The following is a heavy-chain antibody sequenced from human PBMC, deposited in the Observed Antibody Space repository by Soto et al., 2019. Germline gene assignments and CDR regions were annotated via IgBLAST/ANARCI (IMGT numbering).Heavy chain of an antibody. CDR2: IYYSGST. V-gene: IGHV4-31*03. J-gene: IGHJ5*02. CDR3: ARVESCSGGSCYSPNWFDP. D-gene: IGHD2-15*01. Sequence: PSETLSLTCTVSGGSISSGGYYWGWMRQHPGKGLEWIGYIYYSGSTYYNPSLKSRVTISVDTSKNQFSLKLSSVTAADTAVYYCARVESCSGGSCYSPNWFDPWGQGTLVTVSS. CDR1: GGSISSGGYY.